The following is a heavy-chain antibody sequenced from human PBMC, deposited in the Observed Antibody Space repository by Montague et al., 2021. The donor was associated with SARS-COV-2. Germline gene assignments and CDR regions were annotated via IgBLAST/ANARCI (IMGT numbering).Heavy chain of an antibody. D-gene: IGHD6-13*01. CDR1: GGCISSGSYY. CDR3: ARDLSSSWSYWFDP. J-gene: IGHJ5*02. Sequence: TLSLTCTVPGGCISSGSYYWSWIRQPAGRGMEWIGRIYASGSTKYNPSLKSRVTISVDTSKNQFSLKVSSVTAADTAVYYCARDLSSSWSYWFDPWGQGTLVTVSS. CDR2: IYASGST. V-gene: IGHV4-61*02.